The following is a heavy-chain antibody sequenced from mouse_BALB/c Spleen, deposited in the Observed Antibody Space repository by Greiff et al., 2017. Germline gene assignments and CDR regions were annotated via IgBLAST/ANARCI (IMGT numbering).Heavy chain of an antibody. D-gene: IGHD2-3*01. CDR1: GYTFTDYE. CDR3: TRWLLPPMDY. CDR2: IDPETGGT. Sequence: QVQLQQSGAELVRPGASVTLSCKASGYTFTDYEMHWVKQTPVHGLEWIGAIDPETGGTAYNQKFKGKATLTADKSSSTAYMELRSLTSEDSAVYYCTRWLLPPMDYWGQGTSVTVSS. V-gene: IGHV1-15*01. J-gene: IGHJ4*01.